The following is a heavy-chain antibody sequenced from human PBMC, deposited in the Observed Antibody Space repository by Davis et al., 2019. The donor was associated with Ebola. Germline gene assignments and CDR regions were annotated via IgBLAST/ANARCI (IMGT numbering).Heavy chain of an antibody. CDR3: ARDLAVAGTGDWFDP. V-gene: IGHV4-61*08. J-gene: IGHJ5*02. CDR2: IYHSGST. Sequence: PSETLSLTCAVSGGSISSGGYSWSWIRQPPGKGLEWIGYIYHSGSTNYNPTLKSRVTISVDTSKNQFSLKLSSVTAADTAVYYCARDLAVAGTGDWFDPWGQGTLVTVSS. CDR1: GGSISSGGYS. D-gene: IGHD6-19*01.